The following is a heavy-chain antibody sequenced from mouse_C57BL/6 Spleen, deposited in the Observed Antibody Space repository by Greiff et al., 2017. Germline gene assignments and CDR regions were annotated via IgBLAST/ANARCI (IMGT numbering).Heavy chain of an antibody. J-gene: IGHJ1*03. CDR3: ARQYDVSSHLYCDV. Sequence: EVQLQQSGPELVKPGDSVKISCKASGYSFTGYFMNWVMQSHGKSLEWIGRLNPYNGDTFYNQKFKGKATLTVDKASSTAHRELRSLTSEDPAVYYCARQYDVSSHLYCDVWGTGTTVTVSS. CDR2: LNPYNGDT. CDR1: GYSFTGYF. D-gene: IGHD1-1*01. V-gene: IGHV1-20*01.